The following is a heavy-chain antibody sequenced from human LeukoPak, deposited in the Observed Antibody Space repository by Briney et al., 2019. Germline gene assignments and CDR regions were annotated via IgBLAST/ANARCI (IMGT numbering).Heavy chain of an antibody. V-gene: IGHV3-21*01. D-gene: IGHD4-23*01. CDR2: ISSSRSYI. J-gene: IGHJ5*02. CDR1: GVTLRSHI. CDR3: ARENGGSSEPSWFDP. Sequence: GESLRLSRAASGVTLRSHIMKWVPPAPGKGLEWGSSISSSRSYIYYADPVKGRFTISRDNDKNSLYLQMNSLGAEDTAVYYCARENGGSSEPSWFDPWGQGALVTVSS.